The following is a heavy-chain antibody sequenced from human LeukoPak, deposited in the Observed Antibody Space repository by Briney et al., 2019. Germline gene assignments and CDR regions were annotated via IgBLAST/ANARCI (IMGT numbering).Heavy chain of an antibody. CDR1: GFTFSSYS. Sequence: GESLKISCAASGFTFSSYSMNWVRQAPGKGLEWVSSISSSSSYIYYADSVKGRFTISRDNAKNSLYLQMSSLRAEDTAVYYCARDPLYTDAFDIWGQGTMVTVSS. J-gene: IGHJ3*02. D-gene: IGHD3-16*01. V-gene: IGHV3-21*01. CDR2: ISSSSSYI. CDR3: ARDPLYTDAFDI.